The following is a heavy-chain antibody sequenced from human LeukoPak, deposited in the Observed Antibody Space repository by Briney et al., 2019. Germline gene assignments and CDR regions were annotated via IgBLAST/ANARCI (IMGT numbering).Heavy chain of an antibody. CDR3: ARYFDWLLTKYYFDY. V-gene: IGHV5-51*01. J-gene: IGHJ4*02. Sequence: GESLKISCKGSGYSFTSYWIGWVRQMPGKGLEWMGIIYPGDSDTRYSPSFQGQVTISADKSISTAYLQWSSLKASDTAMYYCARYFDWLLTKYYFDYWGQGTLVTVSS. CDR1: GYSFTSYW. CDR2: IYPGDSDT. D-gene: IGHD3-9*01.